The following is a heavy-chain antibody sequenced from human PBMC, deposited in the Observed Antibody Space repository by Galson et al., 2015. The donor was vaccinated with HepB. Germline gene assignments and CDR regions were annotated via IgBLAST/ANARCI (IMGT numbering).Heavy chain of an antibody. CDR1: GFTFSQYG. D-gene: IGHD3-9*01. CDR3: ARDTGPQSFAWTAPEY. J-gene: IGHJ4*02. Sequence: SLRLSCAASGFTFSQYGIQWVRQAPGKGLEWVASIWYAGNKKYYADSVKGRFTISRDNSENTVYLQMNSLRAEDTAVYYCARDTGPQSFAWTAPEYWGQGTLVTVSS. V-gene: IGHV3-33*01. CDR2: IWYAGNKK.